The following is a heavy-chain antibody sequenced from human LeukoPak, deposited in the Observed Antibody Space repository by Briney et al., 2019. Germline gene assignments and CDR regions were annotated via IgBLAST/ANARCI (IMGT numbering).Heavy chain of an antibody. D-gene: IGHD1-26*01. CDR3: AKALPRIVGATEGVDY. J-gene: IGHJ4*02. CDR1: GFTFSSYG. V-gene: IGHV3-30*18. CDR2: ISYDGSNK. Sequence: PGGSLRLSRAASGFTFSSYGMHWVRQAPGKGLEWVAVISYDGSNKYYADSVKGRFTISRDNSKNTLYLQMNSLRAEDTAVYYCAKALPRIVGATEGVDYWGQRTHITVSS.